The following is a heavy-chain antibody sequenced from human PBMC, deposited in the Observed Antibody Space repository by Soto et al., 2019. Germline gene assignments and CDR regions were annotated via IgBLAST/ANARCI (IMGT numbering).Heavy chain of an antibody. J-gene: IGHJ4*02. Sequence: GGSLRLSCAAAGLTISSYPMSWVRQTPGKGLQWVSSISVDPGTTYYADSVKGRFTISRDNSNNTLYLQMNSLRADDTAVYYCAKDGIRGIHIDNWGQGTLVTVSS. CDR2: ISVDPGTT. CDR1: GLTISSYP. CDR3: AKDGIRGIHIDN. V-gene: IGHV3-23*01.